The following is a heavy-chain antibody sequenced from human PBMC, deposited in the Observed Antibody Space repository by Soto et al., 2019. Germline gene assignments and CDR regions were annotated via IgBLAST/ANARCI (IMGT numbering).Heavy chain of an antibody. D-gene: IGHD6-13*01. CDR3: ARAGGSSWPFDY. Sequence: PGGSLRLSCAASEFSFHDYAMSWVRQAPGKGLEWVSSITYTGVSTYYVDSVKGRFTISRDNSKNTLYLQMNSLRAEDTAVYYCARAGGSSWPFDYWGQGTLVTVSS. CDR1: EFSFHDYA. J-gene: IGHJ4*02. CDR2: ITYTGVST. V-gene: IGHV3-23*01.